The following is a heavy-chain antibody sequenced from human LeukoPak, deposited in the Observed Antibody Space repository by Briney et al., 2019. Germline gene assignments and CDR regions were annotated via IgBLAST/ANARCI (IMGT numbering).Heavy chain of an antibody. CDR3: ARAMSSGWYWGAFDI. CDR1: GFTFSSYS. D-gene: IGHD6-19*01. V-gene: IGHV3-48*04. J-gene: IGHJ3*02. CDR2: ISSSSSTI. Sequence: GGSLRLSCAASGFTFSSYSMNWVRQAPGKGLEWVSYISSSSSTIYYADSVKGRFTISRDNAKNSLYLQMNSLRAEDTAVYYCARAMSSGWYWGAFDIWGQGAMVAVSS.